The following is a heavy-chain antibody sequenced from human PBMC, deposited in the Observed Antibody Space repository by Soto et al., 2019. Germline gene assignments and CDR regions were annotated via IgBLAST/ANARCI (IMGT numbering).Heavy chain of an antibody. CDR1: GFTFSSYG. J-gene: IGHJ6*02. D-gene: IGHD6-19*01. CDR3: AKDHKWLAPWYYYGMDV. CDR2: ISFDGSNK. V-gene: IGHV3-30*18. Sequence: GGSLRLSCAASGFTFSSYGMHWVRQAPGKGLEWVAVISFDGSNKYYADSVKGRFTISRDNSKNTLYLQMNSLRAEDTAVYYCAKDHKWLAPWYYYGMDVWGQGTTVTVSS.